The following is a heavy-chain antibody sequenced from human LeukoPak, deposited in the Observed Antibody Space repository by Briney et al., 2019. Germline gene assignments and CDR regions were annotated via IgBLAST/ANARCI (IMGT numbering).Heavy chain of an antibody. CDR3: ATNPIGDFDWLLYYFDY. CDR2: ISSSGSTI. J-gene: IGHJ4*02. Sequence: PGGSLRLSCAASGFTFSSYEMNWARQAPGKGLEWVSYISSSGSTIYYADSVKGRFTISRDNSKNTLYLQMNSLRAEDTAVYYCATNPIGDFDWLLYYFDYWGQGTLVTVSS. V-gene: IGHV3-48*03. CDR1: GFTFSSYE. D-gene: IGHD3-9*01.